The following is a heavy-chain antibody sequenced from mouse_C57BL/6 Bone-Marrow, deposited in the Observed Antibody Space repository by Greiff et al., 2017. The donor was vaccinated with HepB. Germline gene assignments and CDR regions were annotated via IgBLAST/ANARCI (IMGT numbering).Heavy chain of an antibody. J-gene: IGHJ2*01. D-gene: IGHD2-3*01. CDR1: GYTFTDYE. CDR3: TRGGWLLRY. Sequence: SGAELVRPGASVTLSCKASGYTFTDYEMHWVKQTPVHGLEWIGAIDPETGGTAYNQKFKGKAILTADKSSSTAYMELRSLTSEDSAVYYCTRGGWLLRYWGQGTTLTVSS. CDR2: IDPETGGT. V-gene: IGHV1-15*01.